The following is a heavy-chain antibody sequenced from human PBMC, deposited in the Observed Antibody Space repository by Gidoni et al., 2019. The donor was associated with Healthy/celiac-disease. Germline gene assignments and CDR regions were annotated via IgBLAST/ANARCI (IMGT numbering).Heavy chain of an antibody. CDR2: INHSGST. V-gene: IGHV4-34*01. D-gene: IGHD2-21*02. CDR1: GGSFSGYY. Sequence: QVQLQQWGAGLLKPSETLSLTCAVYGGSFSGYYWSWIRQPPGKGLEWIGEINHSGSTNYNPSLKSRVTISVDTSKNQFSLKLSSVTAADTAVYYCASGRVALAYCGGDCSRLMDYGMDVWGQGTTVTVSS. CDR3: ASGRVALAYCGGDCSRLMDYGMDV. J-gene: IGHJ6*02.